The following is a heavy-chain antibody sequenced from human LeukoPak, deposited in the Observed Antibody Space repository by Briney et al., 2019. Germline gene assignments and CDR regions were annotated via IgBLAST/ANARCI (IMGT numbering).Heavy chain of an antibody. CDR3: ARNPPIVVVPAAMVGDY. V-gene: IGHV1-18*01. D-gene: IGHD2-2*01. Sequence: ASVKVSCKASGYTFTSYGISWVRQAPGQGLEWMRWISAYNGNTNYAQKLQGRVTMTTDTSTSTAYMELRSLRSDDTAVYYCARNPPIVVVPAAMVGDYWGQGTLVTVSS. J-gene: IGHJ4*02. CDR1: GYTFTSYG. CDR2: ISAYNGNT.